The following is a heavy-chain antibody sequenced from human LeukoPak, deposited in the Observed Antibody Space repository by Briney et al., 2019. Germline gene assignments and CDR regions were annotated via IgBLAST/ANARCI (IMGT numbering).Heavy chain of an antibody. CDR1: GFTVSTNY. D-gene: IGHD6-19*01. CDR3: AAAVAGRGSRNNYLDY. CDR2: ICAGGST. V-gene: IGHV3-66*01. Sequence: GSLRLSCAASGFTVSTNYMSWVRQAPGKGLEWVSLICAGGSTYHADSVKGRFTISRDNSKNTLYLQMNSLRAEDTAVYYCAAAVAGRGSRNNYLDYWGQGTLVTVSS. J-gene: IGHJ4*02.